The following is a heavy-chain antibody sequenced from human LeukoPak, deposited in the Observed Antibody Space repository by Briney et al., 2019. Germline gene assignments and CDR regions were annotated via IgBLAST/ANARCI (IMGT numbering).Heavy chain of an antibody. V-gene: IGHV3-23*01. D-gene: IGHD3-10*01. Sequence: GGSLRLSCAASGFTFSSYAMSWVRQAPGKGLEWVSAISGSGGSTYYADSVRGRFTISRDNSKNTLYLQMNSLRAEDTAVYYCAIPPGGYYASYYYYMDVWGKGTTVTVSS. CDR2: ISGSGGST. J-gene: IGHJ6*03. CDR1: GFTFSSYA. CDR3: AIPPGGYYASYYYYMDV.